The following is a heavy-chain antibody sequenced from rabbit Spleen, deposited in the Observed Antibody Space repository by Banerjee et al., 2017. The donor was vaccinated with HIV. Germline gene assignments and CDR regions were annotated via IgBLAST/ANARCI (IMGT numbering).Heavy chain of an antibody. CDR2: INAVTGKA. Sequence: QEQLEESAGGLVQPGGSLKLSCKASGFTLSRYYMNWVRQAPGKGLEWIACINAVTGKAVYASWAKGRFTFSKTSSTTVTLQMTSLTAADTATYFCARDTSSSFSSYGMDLWGPGTLVTVS. J-gene: IGHJ6*01. D-gene: IGHD1-1*01. V-gene: IGHV1S45*01. CDR3: ARDTSSSFSSYGMDL. CDR1: GFTLSRYYM.